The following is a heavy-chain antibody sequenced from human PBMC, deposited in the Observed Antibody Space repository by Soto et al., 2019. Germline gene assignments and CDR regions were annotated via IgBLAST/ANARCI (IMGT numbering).Heavy chain of an antibody. CDR2: ITSDTKTI. V-gene: IGHV3-48*02. CDR3: ARSVVGHFDY. J-gene: IGHJ4*02. Sequence: EVQLVESGGALVQRGGSLTLSCAASGFRFSIYCMNWVRQAPGKGLEWSAYITSDTKTIKYAESVKGRFTISRDNAKNSVYLQMDNLSDEDTAVYFCARSVVGHFDYWGQGTVVTVSS. CDR1: GFRFSIYC. D-gene: IGHD2-15*01.